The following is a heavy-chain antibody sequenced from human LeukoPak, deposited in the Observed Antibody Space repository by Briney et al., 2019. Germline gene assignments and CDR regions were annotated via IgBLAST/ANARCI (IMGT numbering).Heavy chain of an antibody. CDR3: ARADAYSYGRFDF. CDR1: GGSISSYY. Sequence: SETLSLTCTVSGGSISSYYWSCIRQPPGKGLEWIGNIYYRGSTNYNPSLKSRVTISVDTSKNQFSLKLSSVTAADTAVYYCARADAYSYGRFDFWGPGTLVTVSS. D-gene: IGHD5-18*01. J-gene: IGHJ4*02. CDR2: IYYRGST. V-gene: IGHV4-59*01.